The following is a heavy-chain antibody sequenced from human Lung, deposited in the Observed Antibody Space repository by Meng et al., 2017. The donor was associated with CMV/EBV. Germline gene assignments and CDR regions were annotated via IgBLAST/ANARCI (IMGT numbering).Heavy chain of an antibody. D-gene: IGHD2-8*02. V-gene: IGHV3-23*01. CDR2: ISGSGGST. Sequence: GEXXTISCAASGFTFSSYAMSWVRQAPGKGLEWVSAISGSGGSTYYADSVKGRFTISRDNSKNTLYLQMNSLRAEDTAVYYCAKGGWSKPPNWLWRQGTLVTVSS. CDR3: AKGGWSKPPNWL. J-gene: IGHJ4*02. CDR1: GFTFSSYA.